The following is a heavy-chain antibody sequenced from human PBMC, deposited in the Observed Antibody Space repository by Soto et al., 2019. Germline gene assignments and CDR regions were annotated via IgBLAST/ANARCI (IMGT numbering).Heavy chain of an antibody. CDR1: GFTFSKAW. CDR3: TAAYSYISSLYLDS. Sequence: EVQLVEPGGGLVKPGGSLRLSCAASGFTFSKAWMNWVRQAPGKGREWVGRIKSKADGGTIDYAAPVKGRFTISRDDSKNTLNLQMISMKTEDTALYSCTAAYSYISSLYLDSWGQGALVPVSS. V-gene: IGHV3-15*01. D-gene: IGHD6-19*01. J-gene: IGHJ4*02. CDR2: IKSKADGGTI.